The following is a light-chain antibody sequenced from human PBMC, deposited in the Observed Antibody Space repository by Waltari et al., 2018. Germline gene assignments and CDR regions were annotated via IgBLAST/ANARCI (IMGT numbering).Light chain of an antibody. Sequence: DIVMTQSPDSLAESLGERATINCQSSQSVLYSSDNRNYLAWYQQKPGQPPKLLIYWASTREAGVPDRFSGSGSGTDFTLTISSLQAEDVAVYYCQQSYSTPLTFGQGTKLEVK. J-gene: IGKJ2*01. CDR1: QSVLYSSDNRNY. CDR2: WAS. CDR3: QQSYSTPLT. V-gene: IGKV4-1*01.